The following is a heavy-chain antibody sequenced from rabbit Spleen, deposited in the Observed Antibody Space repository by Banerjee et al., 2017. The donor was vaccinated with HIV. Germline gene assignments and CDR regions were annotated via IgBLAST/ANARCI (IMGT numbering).Heavy chain of an antibody. J-gene: IGHJ4*01. Sequence: QSLEESGGDLVKPEGSLTLTCTVSGFSFSSAYDMCWVRQAPGKGLEWIACIYGGSSGSTYYASWAKGRFTISKTSSTTVTLQMTSLTAADTATYFCARGDTGGGLGDVFTVAYYLSLWGQGTLVTVS. CDR3: ARGDTGGGLGDVFTVAYYLSL. CDR1: GFSFSSAYD. CDR2: IYGGSSGST. V-gene: IGHV1S40*01. D-gene: IGHD5-1*01.